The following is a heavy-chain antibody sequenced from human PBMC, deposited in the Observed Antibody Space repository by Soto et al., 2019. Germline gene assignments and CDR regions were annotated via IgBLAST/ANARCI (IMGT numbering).Heavy chain of an antibody. Sequence: GGSLRLSCAASGFTFSSYGMHWVRQAPGKGLEWVAVISYDGSNKYYADSVKGRFTISRDNSKNTLYLQMNSLRAEDTAVYYCAKDLHTYSSTPRVYFDYWGQGTLVTVSS. CDR1: GFTFSSYG. CDR2: ISYDGSNK. J-gene: IGHJ4*02. CDR3: AKDLHTYSSTPRVYFDY. D-gene: IGHD6-13*01. V-gene: IGHV3-30*18.